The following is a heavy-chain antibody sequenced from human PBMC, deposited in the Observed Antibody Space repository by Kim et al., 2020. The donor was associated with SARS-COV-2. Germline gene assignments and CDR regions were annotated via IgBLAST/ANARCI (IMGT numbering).Heavy chain of an antibody. V-gene: IGHV3-73*01. Sequence: KATNYATEYAASLKGRFSISRDESKNTAYLQLNSLKVEDTAVYYCTRNLTSWGQGTLVTVSS. CDR2: KATNYAT. CDR3: TRNLTS. J-gene: IGHJ4*02.